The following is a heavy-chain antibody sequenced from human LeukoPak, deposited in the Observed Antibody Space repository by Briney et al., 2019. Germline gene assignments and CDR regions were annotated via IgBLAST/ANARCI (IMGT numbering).Heavy chain of an antibody. V-gene: IGHV1-58*02. D-gene: IGHD6-13*01. J-gene: IGHJ6*02. Sequence: ASVKVSCKASGFTFTSSAMQWVRQARGQRLEWIGWIVVGSGNTNYAQKFQERVTITRDMSTSTAYMELSSLRSEDTAVYYCAAAAPVLGSSWYGVDVWGQGTTVTVSS. CDR1: GFTFTSSA. CDR2: IVVGSGNT. CDR3: AAAAPVLGSSWYGVDV.